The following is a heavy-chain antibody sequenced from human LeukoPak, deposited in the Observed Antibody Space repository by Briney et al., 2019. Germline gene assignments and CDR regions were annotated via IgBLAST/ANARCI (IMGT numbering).Heavy chain of an antibody. CDR1: GFTFSSYG. Sequence: PGGSLRLSCAASGFTFSSYGMHWVRQAPGKGLEGVAVISYDGSNKYYADSVKGRFTISRDNSKNTLYLQMNSLRAEDTAVYYCAKGRVVVEWEPDYFDYWGQGTLVTVSS. J-gene: IGHJ4*02. D-gene: IGHD1-26*01. CDR3: AKGRVVVEWEPDYFDY. V-gene: IGHV3-30*18. CDR2: ISYDGSNK.